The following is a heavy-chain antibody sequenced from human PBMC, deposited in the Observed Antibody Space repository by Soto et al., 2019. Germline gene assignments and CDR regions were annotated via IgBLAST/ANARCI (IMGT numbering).Heavy chain of an antibody. D-gene: IGHD6-13*01. CDR3: ARDRDSSRDYYYGMDV. V-gene: IGHV4-61*01. CDR2: IYYSGST. Sequence: SETLSLTCTVSGGSVSSGSYYWSWIRQPPGKGLEWIGYIYYSGSTNYNPSLKSRVTISVDTSKNQFSLKLSSVTAADTAVYYCARDRDSSRDYYYGMDVWGQGTTVTVS. J-gene: IGHJ6*02. CDR1: GGSVSSGSYY.